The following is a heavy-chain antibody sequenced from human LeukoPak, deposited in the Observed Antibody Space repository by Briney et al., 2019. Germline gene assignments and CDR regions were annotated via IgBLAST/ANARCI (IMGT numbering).Heavy chain of an antibody. D-gene: IGHD6-13*01. CDR1: GFTFSNFA. J-gene: IGHJ4*02. CDR3: AKVGSRRITYYFDY. V-gene: IGHV3-23*01. Sequence: GGSLRLSCAASGFTFSNFAMGWVRQAPGKGLEWVSGISGAGGSTYYADSVKGRFTISSDNSENTLYLQMNSLRAEDTAVYYCAKVGSRRITYYFDYWGQGTLVTVSS. CDR2: ISGAGGST.